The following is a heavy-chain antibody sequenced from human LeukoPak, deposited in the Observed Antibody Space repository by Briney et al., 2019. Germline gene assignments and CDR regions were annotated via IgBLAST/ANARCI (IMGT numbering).Heavy chain of an antibody. Sequence: PSETLSLTCTVSGGSISSYYWSWIRQPPGKGLEWIGYIYYSGSTNYNPSLKSRVTISVDTSKNQFPLKLSSVTAADTAVYYCARVFSVADYYFDYWGQGTLVTVSS. CDR1: GGSISSYY. D-gene: IGHD6-19*01. J-gene: IGHJ4*02. V-gene: IGHV4-59*01. CDR2: IYYSGST. CDR3: ARVFSVADYYFDY.